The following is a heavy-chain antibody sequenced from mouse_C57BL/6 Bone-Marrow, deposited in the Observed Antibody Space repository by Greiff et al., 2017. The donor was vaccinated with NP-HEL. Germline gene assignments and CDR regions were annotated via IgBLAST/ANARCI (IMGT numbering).Heavy chain of an antibody. D-gene: IGHD1-1*02. CDR1: GYTFTSYW. J-gene: IGHJ1*03. CDR3: ASPTMVPRGWYFDV. Sequence: QVQLQQPGAELVKPGASVKMSCKASGYTFTSYWITWVKQRPGQGLEWIGDIYPGSGSTNYNEKFKSKATLTVDTSSSTAYMQLSSLTSEDSAVYYCASPTMVPRGWYFDVWGTGTTVTVSS. CDR2: IYPGSGST. V-gene: IGHV1-55*01.